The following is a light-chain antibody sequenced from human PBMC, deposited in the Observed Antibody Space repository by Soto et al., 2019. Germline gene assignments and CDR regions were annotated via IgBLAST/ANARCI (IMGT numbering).Light chain of an antibody. CDR3: ASWDDSLHGYV. CDR2: GNN. J-gene: IGLJ1*01. Sequence: QSVLTQPPSASGTPGQRVTISCSGSSSNIGSNTVNWYQQLPGTAPKLLIYGNNQRPSGVPDRFSGSKSGTSASLAISGLLSEDEADYYCASWDDSLHGYVFGTGTKVTVL. CDR1: SSNIGSNT. V-gene: IGLV1-44*01.